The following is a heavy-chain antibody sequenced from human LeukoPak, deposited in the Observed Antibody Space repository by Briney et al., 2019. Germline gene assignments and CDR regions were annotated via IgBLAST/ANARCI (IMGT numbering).Heavy chain of an antibody. CDR2: ISDSGSTI. Sequence: GGSLRLSCVASGFTFSDYYMSWVRQAPGKGLKWISYISDSGSTIYYADSVKGRFTISRDNAKNSLYLQMNSLRAEDTAVYYCARVYIAEDYWGQGTLVTISS. V-gene: IGHV3-11*01. J-gene: IGHJ4*02. CDR3: ARVYIAEDY. CDR1: GFTFSDYY. D-gene: IGHD2-15*01.